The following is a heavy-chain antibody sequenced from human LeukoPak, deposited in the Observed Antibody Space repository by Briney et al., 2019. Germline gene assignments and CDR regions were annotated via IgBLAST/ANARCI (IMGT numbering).Heavy chain of an antibody. D-gene: IGHD3-9*01. Sequence: GGSLRLSCAASGFTFSSYSMNWVRQAPGKGLEWVSSIGSSSSYIYYADSVKGRFTISRDNAKNSLYLQMNSLRAEDTAVYYCAREASYYDILIGYYEALYYFDYWGQGTLVTVSS. CDR1: GFTFSSYS. CDR3: AREASYYDILIGYYEALYYFDY. J-gene: IGHJ4*02. CDR2: IGSSSSYI. V-gene: IGHV3-21*01.